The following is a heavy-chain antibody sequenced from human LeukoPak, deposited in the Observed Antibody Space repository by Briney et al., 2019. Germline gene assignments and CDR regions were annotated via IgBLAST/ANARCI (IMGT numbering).Heavy chain of an antibody. V-gene: IGHV3-7*01. CDR1: GFTFSSYW. CDR2: IKQDGSEK. CDR3: ARDLYRIVVVPHYFDY. D-gene: IGHD3-22*01. Sequence: GGSLRLSCAASGFTFSSYWMSWVRQAPGKGLEWVANIKQDGSEKYYVASVKGRFTISRDNAKNSLYLQMNSLRAEDTAVYYCARDLYRIVVVPHYFDYWGQGTLVTISS. J-gene: IGHJ4*02.